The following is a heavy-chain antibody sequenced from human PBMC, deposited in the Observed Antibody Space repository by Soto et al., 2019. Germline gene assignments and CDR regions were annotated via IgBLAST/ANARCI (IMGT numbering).Heavy chain of an antibody. V-gene: IGHV4-39*01. J-gene: IGHJ6*02. CDR2: IFYSGST. CDR1: GGTIISSSYY. Sequence: SVTLRLTSTVSGGTIISSSYYRGWIRKPPGKGQEWIGSIFYSGSTYYNPSLKSRVTISVDTSKNHFSLKLSSVIAADTAVYYCACIFSGGSSYGFYYYGMDVWGQGTTVTVSS. CDR3: ACIFSGGSSYGFYYYGMDV. D-gene: IGHD5-18*01.